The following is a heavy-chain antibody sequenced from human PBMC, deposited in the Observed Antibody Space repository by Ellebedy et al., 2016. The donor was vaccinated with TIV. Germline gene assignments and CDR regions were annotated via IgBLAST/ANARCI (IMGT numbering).Heavy chain of an antibody. V-gene: IGHV3-7*01. CDR3: GRAMDV. CDR1: GFTFSNYW. CDR2: IKQDESEK. J-gene: IGHJ6*04. Sequence: GGSLRLXCAASGFTFSNYWMHWVRQAPGRGLEWVANIKQDESEKYYVDSVKGRFTISGDNAKNSLYLQMNSLRVEDTAVYYCGRAMDVWGKGTTVTVSS.